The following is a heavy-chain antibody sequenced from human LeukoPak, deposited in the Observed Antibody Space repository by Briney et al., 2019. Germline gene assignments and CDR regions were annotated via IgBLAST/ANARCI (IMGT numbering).Heavy chain of an antibody. V-gene: IGHV3-30*04. CDR2: ISYDGSNK. CDR1: GFTFSSYA. D-gene: IGHD1-26*01. CDR3: AKDYAGATQDDY. Sequence: PGGSLRLSCAASGFTFSSYAMHWVRQAPGKGLEWVAVISYDGSNKYYADSVKGRFTISRDNSKNTLYLQMNSLRAEDTAVYYCAKDYAGATQDDYWGQGTLVTVSS. J-gene: IGHJ4*02.